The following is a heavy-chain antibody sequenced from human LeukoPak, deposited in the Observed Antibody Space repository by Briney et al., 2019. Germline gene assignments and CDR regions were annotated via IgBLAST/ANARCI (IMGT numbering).Heavy chain of an antibody. D-gene: IGHD1-1*01. J-gene: IGHJ6*02. CDR3: ATGTTRPAQKKDYYYYGMDV. CDR1: GYTFTSYD. CDR2: MNPNSGNT. Sequence: ASVKVSCKASGYTFTSYDINWVRQATGQGLEWMGWMNPNSGNTGYAQKFQGRVTMTEDTSTDTAYMELSSLRSEDTAVYYCATGTTRPAQKKDYYYYGMDVWGQGTTVTVSS. V-gene: IGHV1-8*01.